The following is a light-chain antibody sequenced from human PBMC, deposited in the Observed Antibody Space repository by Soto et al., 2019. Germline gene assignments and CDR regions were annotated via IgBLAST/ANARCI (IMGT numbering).Light chain of an antibody. J-gene: IGLJ1*01. Sequence: LNPPASVSGSPGQSIPISCTGTVSDVGGYDYVSWYQHHPGKAPKVMIYEVTNRPSGVSNRFSGSKSGNTASLTISGLLAEDEADYYCRSYTSSSTYVCGTGTKVTVL. CDR2: EVT. CDR3: RSYTSSSTYV. CDR1: VSDVGGYDY. V-gene: IGLV2-14*01.